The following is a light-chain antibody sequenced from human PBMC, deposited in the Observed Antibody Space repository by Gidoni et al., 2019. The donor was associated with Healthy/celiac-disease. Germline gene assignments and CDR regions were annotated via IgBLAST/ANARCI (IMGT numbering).Light chain of an antibody. J-gene: IGKJ1*01. CDR2: WAS. V-gene: IGKV4-1*01. CDR3: QQYYSTPRT. CDR1: QSVLYSSNNKNY. Sequence: DLVMNQSPDSLAVSLGGGATINCKSSQSVLYSSNNKNYLAWYQQKPGQPPKLLIYWASTRESGVPDRFSGSGSGTDFTLTISSLQAEDVVVYYCQQYYSTPRTFGQGTKVEIK.